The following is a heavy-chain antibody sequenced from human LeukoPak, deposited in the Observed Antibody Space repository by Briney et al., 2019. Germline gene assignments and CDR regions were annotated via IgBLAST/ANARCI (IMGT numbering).Heavy chain of an antibody. D-gene: IGHD4-23*01. CDR2: IKSDGSSI. V-gene: IGHV3-74*03. CDR3: ARDLDFGGYSNFDY. Sequence: GGSLRLSCAASGFTFSSHWMHWVRQAPGKGLVWVSRIKSDGSSIMYADSVKGRFTISRDNAKSTLYLQMNSLRAEDTAVYYCARDLDFGGYSNFDYWGQGTLVTVSS. CDR1: GFTFSSHW. J-gene: IGHJ4*02.